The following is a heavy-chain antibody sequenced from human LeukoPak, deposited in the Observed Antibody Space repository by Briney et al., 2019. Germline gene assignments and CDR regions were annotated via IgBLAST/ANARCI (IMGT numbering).Heavy chain of an antibody. CDR1: GGSISGYY. D-gene: IGHD3-10*01. CDR3: ARLGSGEYYFDY. Sequence: SETLSLTCTLSGGSISGYYWSWIRQPPGKGLEWIGSIYYSGSTYYNPSLKSRVTISVDTSKNQFSLKLSSVTAADTAVYYCARLGSGEYYFDYWGQGTLVTVSS. CDR2: IYYSGST. V-gene: IGHV4-39*01. J-gene: IGHJ4*02.